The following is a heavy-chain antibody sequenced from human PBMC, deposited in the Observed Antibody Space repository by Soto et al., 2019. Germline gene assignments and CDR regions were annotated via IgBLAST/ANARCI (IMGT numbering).Heavy chain of an antibody. Sequence: GVSLRLSCAASGFTFSSYAMHCVRQAPGKGLEWVSLISYDGSNKYYADSVKGRFTISRDNSKNTLYLQMNSLRAEDTAIYYCARDRPSAYCGGDCSSFLEPWGQGTLVTVSS. J-gene: IGHJ5*02. V-gene: IGHV3-30-3*01. D-gene: IGHD2-21*02. CDR1: GFTFSSYA. CDR2: ISYDGSNK. CDR3: ARDRPSAYCGGDCSSFLEP.